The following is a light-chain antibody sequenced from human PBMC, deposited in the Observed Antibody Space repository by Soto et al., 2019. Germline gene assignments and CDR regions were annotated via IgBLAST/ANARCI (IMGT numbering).Light chain of an antibody. V-gene: IGKV1-5*01. Sequence: DIQMTQSPSTLSASVGDRVTITCRASQSIGSWLAWYLQKPGKAPKLLIYDVSGLQSGVPSRFSGSGSGTEFTLTLSSLQPDDFAPYYCQQYNDSPFTFGPGTKVDIK. CDR1: QSIGSW. CDR2: DVS. CDR3: QQYNDSPFT. J-gene: IGKJ3*01.